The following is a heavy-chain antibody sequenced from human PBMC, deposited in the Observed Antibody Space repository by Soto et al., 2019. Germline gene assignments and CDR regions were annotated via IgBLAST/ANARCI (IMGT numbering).Heavy chain of an antibody. CDR2: IYYSGST. D-gene: IGHD3-3*01. V-gene: IGHV4-31*01. CDR3: ARHVRFLEWRTPGGMDV. J-gene: IGHJ6*02. CDR1: GGSISSGGYY. Sequence: QVQLQESGPGLVKPSQTLSLTCTVSGGSISSGGYYWSWIRQHPGKGLEWIGYIYYSGSTYYNPSLTSLVTISVDTSKNQFSLKLSSVTAADTAVYYCARHVRFLEWRTPGGMDVWGQGTTVTVSS.